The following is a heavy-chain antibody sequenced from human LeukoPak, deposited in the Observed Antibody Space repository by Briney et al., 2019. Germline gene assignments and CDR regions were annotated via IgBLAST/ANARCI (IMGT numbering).Heavy chain of an antibody. Sequence: SETLSLTCAVSGGSINNYYWSWIRQPPGKGLEWIGYIYYSGSTYYNPSLKSRVTISVDTSKNQFSLKLSSVTAADTAVYFCALGGYYYDSSGYQIDYWGQGTLVTVSS. CDR1: GGSINNYY. CDR3: ALGGYYYDSSGYQIDY. J-gene: IGHJ4*02. D-gene: IGHD3-22*01. CDR2: IYYSGST. V-gene: IGHV4-59*06.